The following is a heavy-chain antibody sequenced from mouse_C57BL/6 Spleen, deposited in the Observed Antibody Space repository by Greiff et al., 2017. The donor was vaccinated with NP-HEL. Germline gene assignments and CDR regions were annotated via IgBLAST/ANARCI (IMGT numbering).Heavy chain of an antibody. J-gene: IGHJ2*01. V-gene: IGHV1-61*01. Sequence: QVQLQQPGAELVRPGSSVKLSCKASGYTFTSYWMDWVKQRPGQGLEWIGNIYPSDSETQYNQKFKDKATLTVDKSSSTAYMQLRSLTSEDSAVYYCARSITTVVATDYFDYWGQGTTLTVSS. CDR2: IYPSDSET. CDR1: GYTFTSYW. CDR3: ARSITTVVATDYFDY. D-gene: IGHD1-1*01.